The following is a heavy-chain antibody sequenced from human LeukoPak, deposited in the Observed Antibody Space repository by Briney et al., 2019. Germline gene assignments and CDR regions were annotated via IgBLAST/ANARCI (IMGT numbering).Heavy chain of an antibody. CDR2: FDPEDGET. CDR3: ARDRPPDYGDLGLDYYGMDV. J-gene: IGHJ6*02. CDR1: GYTLTELS. Sequence: ASVKVSCKVSGYTLTELSMHWVRQAPGKGLEWMGGFDPEDGETIYAQKFQGRVTMTEDTSTDTAYMELSSLRSEDTAVYYCARDRPPDYGDLGLDYYGMDVWGQGTTVTVSS. D-gene: IGHD4-17*01. V-gene: IGHV1-24*01.